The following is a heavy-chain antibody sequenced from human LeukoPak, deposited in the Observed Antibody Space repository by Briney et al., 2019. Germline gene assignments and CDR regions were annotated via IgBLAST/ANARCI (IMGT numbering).Heavy chain of an antibody. J-gene: IGHJ4*02. V-gene: IGHV3-30-3*01. CDR3: ARGAAYGDYGSIDY. CDR2: ISFDGSSK. D-gene: IGHD4-17*01. CDR1: GFTFSSYA. Sequence: GGSLRLSCAASGFTFSSYAMHCVRQAPGKGLEWVAVISFDGSSKYYADSVKGRFTISRDNSKNTLHLQVNSLRAEDTAVYYCARGAAYGDYGSIDYWGQGTLVIVSS.